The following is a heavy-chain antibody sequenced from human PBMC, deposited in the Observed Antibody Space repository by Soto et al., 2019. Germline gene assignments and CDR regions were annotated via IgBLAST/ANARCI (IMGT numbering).Heavy chain of an antibody. J-gene: IGHJ4*02. D-gene: IGHD3-22*01. V-gene: IGHV1-18*01. CDR1: GYTFTSCG. Sequence: AASVKVSCKASGYTFTSCGISWVRQAPGQGLAWMGWISGYNGDTNYAQKFQGRVTLTTDTSTSTAYLEVMTLRSDDTAVYYCAREGSYHDFDYWGLGTLVTVSS. CDR3: AREGSYHDFDY. CDR2: ISGYNGDT.